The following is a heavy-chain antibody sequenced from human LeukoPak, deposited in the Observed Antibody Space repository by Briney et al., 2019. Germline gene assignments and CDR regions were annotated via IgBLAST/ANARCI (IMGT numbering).Heavy chain of an antibody. V-gene: IGHV1-2*02. J-gene: IGHJ4*02. CDR3: ARDQGHGGNSWDY. CDR1: GYTFTGYY. Sequence: ASVKVSCKAFGYTFTGYYMHWVRQAPGQGLEWLGWINPNSGGTNYAQNFQGRVTMTRDTSISTAYMELSRLRSDDTAVYYCARDQGHGGNSWDYWGQGTLVTVSS. D-gene: IGHD4-23*01. CDR2: INPNSGGT.